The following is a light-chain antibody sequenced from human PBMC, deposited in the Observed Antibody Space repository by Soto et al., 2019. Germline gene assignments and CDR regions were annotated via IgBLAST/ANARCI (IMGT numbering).Light chain of an antibody. Sequence: DIQMTQSPSTLSASVGDRVTITCRASQSISSWLAWYQQRPGKAPNLLIHTASTLKSGVPSRFSGSGSGTEFTLTISSLQPDDFAIYYCHHGGTFGGGTKVEIK. CDR3: HHGGT. J-gene: IGKJ4*01. V-gene: IGKV1-5*03. CDR2: TAS. CDR1: QSISSW.